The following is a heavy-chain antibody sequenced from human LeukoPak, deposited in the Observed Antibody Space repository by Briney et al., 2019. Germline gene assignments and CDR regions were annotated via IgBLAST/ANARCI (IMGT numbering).Heavy chain of an antibody. CDR2: INPNSGGT. V-gene: IGHV1-2*02. CDR3: ARVDYDFWSGYFDAFDI. CDR1: GYTFTGYY. J-gene: IGHJ3*02. D-gene: IGHD3-3*01. Sequence: ASVKVSCKASGYTFTGYYMHWVRQAPGQGLEWMGWINPNSGGTNYAQKFQGRVTMTRDTSISTAYMELSRLRSDDTAVYYCARVDYDFWSGYFDAFDIWGQGTMVTVSS.